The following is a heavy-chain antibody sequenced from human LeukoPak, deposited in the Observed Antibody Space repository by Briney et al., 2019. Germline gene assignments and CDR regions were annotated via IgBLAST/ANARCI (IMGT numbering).Heavy chain of an antibody. CDR1: GGSISSYY. D-gene: IGHD2-2*01. V-gene: IGHV4-59*12. Sequence: SETLSLTCTVSGGSISSYYWNWIRQPPGKGLEWIGYIYYTGSTNYIPSLKSRVTISVDTSKNQFSLKLSSVTAADTAVYYCARGRGIVVVPAATGEWFDPWGQGTLVTVSS. CDR3: ARGRGIVVVPAATGEWFDP. CDR2: IYYTGST. J-gene: IGHJ5*02.